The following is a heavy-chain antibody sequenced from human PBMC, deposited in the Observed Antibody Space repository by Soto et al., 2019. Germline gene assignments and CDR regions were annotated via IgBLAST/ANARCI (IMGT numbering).Heavy chain of an antibody. CDR3: AREHSSSWYYYGMDA. V-gene: IGHV3-53*01. CDR1: GLTVSSNY. CDR2: IYSGGST. Sequence: EVQLVESGGGLIQPGGSLRLSCAASGLTVSSNYMTWVRQAPGKGLEWVSVIYSGGSTYYADSVKGRFTISRDNSNNTVYLQMNSLRAEDRAVYYGAREHSSSWYYYGMDAWGQGTTVTVSS. D-gene: IGHD6-13*01. J-gene: IGHJ6*02.